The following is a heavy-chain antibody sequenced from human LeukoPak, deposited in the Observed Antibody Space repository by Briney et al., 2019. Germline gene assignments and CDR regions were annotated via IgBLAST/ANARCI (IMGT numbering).Heavy chain of an antibody. V-gene: IGHV1-2*02. CDR1: GYTFTAYY. Sequence: GASVKVSCKASGYTFTAYYMHWVRQAPGQGLGWMGWINPNTGGTNYAQKFQGRVTMTRATSISTAYMELSSLTSDDTAVYYCARDDSFQFDSWGQGTLVTVSS. CDR3: ARDDSFQFDS. J-gene: IGHJ4*02. CDR2: INPNTGGT. D-gene: IGHD5-18*01.